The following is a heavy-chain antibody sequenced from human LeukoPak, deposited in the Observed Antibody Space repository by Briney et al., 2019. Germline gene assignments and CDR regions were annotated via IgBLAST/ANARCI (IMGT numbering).Heavy chain of an antibody. J-gene: IGHJ4*01. CDR3: ARDRGAYCGGDCYLGFDY. CDR1: GFTFSSST. Sequence: PGGSLRLSCAASGFTFSSSTMNWVRQAPGKGLEWVSSIAGSSGYISYADSVKGRFTISRDNAKKSLYLQMTSLTAEDTAVYYCARDRGAYCGGDCYLGFDYWGRGTLVTVSS. D-gene: IGHD2-21*02. V-gene: IGHV3-21*01. CDR2: IAGSSGYI.